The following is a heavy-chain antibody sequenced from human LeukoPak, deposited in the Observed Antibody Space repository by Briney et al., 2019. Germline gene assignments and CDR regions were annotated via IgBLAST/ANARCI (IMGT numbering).Heavy chain of an antibody. J-gene: IGHJ3*02. CDR3: ARDSGWNDDYDAFDI. V-gene: IGHV1-24*01. CDR1: GYTLTELS. D-gene: IGHD1-1*01. CDR2: FDPEDGET. Sequence: GASVKVSCKVSGYTLTELSMHWVRQAPGKGLEWMGGFDPEDGETSYAQKFQGRVTMTRDTSTSTVYMELSSLRSEDTAVYYCARDSGWNDDYDAFDIWGQGTMVTVSS.